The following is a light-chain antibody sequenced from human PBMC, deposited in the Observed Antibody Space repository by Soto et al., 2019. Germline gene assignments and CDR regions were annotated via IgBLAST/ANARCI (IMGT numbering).Light chain of an antibody. CDR1: QSVSSN. CDR2: GAS. Sequence: EIVMTQSPATLSVSPGERATLCCMARQSVSSNLAWYQQKPCQAPRLLIYGASTRATGIPARFSGSGSGTEFTLTISSMQSEDFEVYYYQQYNNWPPDTFGQGTKLEIK. V-gene: IGKV3-15*01. CDR3: QQYNNWPPDT. J-gene: IGKJ2*01.